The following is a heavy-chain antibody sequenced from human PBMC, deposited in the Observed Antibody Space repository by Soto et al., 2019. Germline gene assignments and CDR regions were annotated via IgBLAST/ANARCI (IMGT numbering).Heavy chain of an antibody. J-gene: IGHJ4*02. Sequence: QVQLVASGGGVVQPGRSLRLSCAASGFTFSSYAMHWVRQAPGKGLEWVAVISYDGSNKYYADSVKGRFTISRDNSKNSLYVQMNSLRAEDTAVYYCAREGIVVVVAAPSYWGQGTLVTVSS. V-gene: IGHV3-30-3*01. CDR3: AREGIVVVVAAPSY. CDR2: ISYDGSNK. D-gene: IGHD2-15*01. CDR1: GFTFSSYA.